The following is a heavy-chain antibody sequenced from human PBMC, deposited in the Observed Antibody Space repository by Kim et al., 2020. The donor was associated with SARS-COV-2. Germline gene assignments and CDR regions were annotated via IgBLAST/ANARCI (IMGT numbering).Heavy chain of an antibody. D-gene: IGHD3-22*01. J-gene: IGHJ4*02. CDR2: INSDGSST. CDR1: GFTFSSYW. Sequence: GGSLRLSCAXSGFTFSSYWMHWVRQAPGKGLVWVSRINSDGSSTSYADSVKGRFTISRDNAKNTLYLQRNSLRAEDTAVYYCARSLYYYYDSSALDYWGQGTLVTVSS. V-gene: IGHV3-74*01. CDR3: ARSLYYYYDSSALDY.